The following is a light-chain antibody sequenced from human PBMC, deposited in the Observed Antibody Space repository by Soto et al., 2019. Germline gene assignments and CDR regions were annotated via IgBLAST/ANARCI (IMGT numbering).Light chain of an antibody. CDR1: SSXXGTDYD. Sequence: QSVLTQPPSVSGAPGQRVTISCTGXSSXXGTDYDVHWYQQLPGTAPKLLIYGNSNRPSGVPDRFSGSKSGTSASLAITGLQAEDEADYYCQSYDSSLSGCVFGTGTKLTVL. CDR2: GNS. J-gene: IGLJ1*01. V-gene: IGLV1-40*01. CDR3: QSYDSSLSGCV.